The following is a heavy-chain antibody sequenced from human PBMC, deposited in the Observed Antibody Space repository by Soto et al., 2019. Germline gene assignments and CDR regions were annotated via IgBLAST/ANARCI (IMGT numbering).Heavy chain of an antibody. CDR3: AGAVATIYFDY. V-gene: IGHV4-59*08. D-gene: IGHD5-12*01. CDR2: IYYSGST. Sequence: SETLSLTCTVSGGSISSYYWSWIRQPPGKGLEWIGYIYYSGSTNYNPSLKSRVTISVDTSKNQFSLKLSSVTAADTAVYYCAGAVATIYFDYWGQGPLVTVPS. CDR1: GGSISSYY. J-gene: IGHJ4*02.